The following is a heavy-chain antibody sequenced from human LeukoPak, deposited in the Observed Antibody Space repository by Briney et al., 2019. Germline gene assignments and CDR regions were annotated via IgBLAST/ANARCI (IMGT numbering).Heavy chain of an antibody. D-gene: IGHD4-11*01. Sequence: PGGSLRLSCAASGFTFSSYGMSWVRQAPGKGLEWVSAMSGSGGSTYYGDSVKGRFTISRDNSKNTLYLQMNSLSAEDTAVYYYAKDPGHDYDYRYFQNWGQGTLVTVSS. CDR2: MSGSGGST. CDR1: GFTFSSYG. V-gene: IGHV3-23*01. J-gene: IGHJ1*01. CDR3: AKDPGHDYDYRYFQN.